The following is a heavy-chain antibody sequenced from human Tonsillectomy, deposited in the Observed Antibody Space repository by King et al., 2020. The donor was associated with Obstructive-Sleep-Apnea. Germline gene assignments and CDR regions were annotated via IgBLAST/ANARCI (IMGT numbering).Heavy chain of an antibody. CDR1: GFAFSDYY. CDR2: ISKRSSYI. V-gene: IGHV3-11*06. CDR3: ARGGDYNAYIDH. J-gene: IGHJ4*02. Sequence: QLVQSGGGLVKPGGSLRLSCAASGFAFSDYYMTWIRQAPGKGLEWISHISKRSSYINYADSVKGRLTISRENAKNSVHLQMNSLRAEDTAVYYCARGGDYNAYIDHWGQGTLVTVSS. D-gene: IGHD2-21*02.